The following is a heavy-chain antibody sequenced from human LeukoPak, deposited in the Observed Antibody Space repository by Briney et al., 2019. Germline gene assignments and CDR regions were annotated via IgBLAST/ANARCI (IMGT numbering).Heavy chain of an antibody. V-gene: IGHV4-39*07. CDR3: ARERIAVDGTTSDAFDI. Sequence: SETLSLTCTVSGGSIPISTYYWGWVRQPPGKGLEWIGSIYYSGSTYYNPSLKSRVTISVDTSKNQFSLKLSSVTAADTAVYYCARERIAVDGTTSDAFDIWGRGTMVTVSS. D-gene: IGHD6-13*01. CDR1: GGSIPISTYY. CDR2: IYYSGST. J-gene: IGHJ3*02.